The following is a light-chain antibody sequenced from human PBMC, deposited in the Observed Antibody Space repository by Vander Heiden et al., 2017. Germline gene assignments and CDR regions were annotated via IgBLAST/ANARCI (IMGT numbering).Light chain of an antibody. V-gene: IGLV3-21*02. Sequence: SYVLTQPPSVSVAPGQTARITCGGNKIGSKSVHWYQQKPGQAPVLVVYDDSDRPSGIPERFSGSNSGNTATLTISRVEAGDEADYYCQVWDSSSDHPYVFGTGTKVTVL. CDR2: DDS. J-gene: IGLJ1*01. CDR1: KIGSKS. CDR3: QVWDSSSDHPYV.